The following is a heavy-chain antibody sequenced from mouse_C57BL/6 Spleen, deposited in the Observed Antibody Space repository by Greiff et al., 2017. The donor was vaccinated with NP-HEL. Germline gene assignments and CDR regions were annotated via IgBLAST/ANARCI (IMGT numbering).Heavy chain of an antibody. CDR1: GYAFTNYL. J-gene: IGHJ4*01. D-gene: IGHD4-1*01. V-gene: IGHV1-54*01. CDR2: INPGSGGT. CDR3: ARGDVGAMDY. Sequence: VQLQQSGAELVRPGTSVTVSCKASGYAFTNYLIEWVKQRPGQGLEWIGVINPGSGGTNYNEKFKGKATLTADKSSSTAYMQLSSLTSEDSAVYCCARGDVGAMDYWGQGTSVTVSS.